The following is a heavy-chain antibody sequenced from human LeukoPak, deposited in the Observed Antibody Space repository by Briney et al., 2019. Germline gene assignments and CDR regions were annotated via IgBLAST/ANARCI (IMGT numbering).Heavy chain of an antibody. CDR1: GFTFSTYG. Sequence: GGTLRLSCVASGFTFSTYGMSWVRQAPGKGLEWVSAVSGSGGSTYYADSVKGRFTISRDNSKNTLYLQMNSLRAEDTAVYYCAKDGGEYYDILTGYYPRLYYMDVWGKGTTVTISS. J-gene: IGHJ6*03. CDR3: AKDGGEYYDILTGYYPRLYYMDV. V-gene: IGHV3-23*01. D-gene: IGHD3-9*01. CDR2: VSGSGGST.